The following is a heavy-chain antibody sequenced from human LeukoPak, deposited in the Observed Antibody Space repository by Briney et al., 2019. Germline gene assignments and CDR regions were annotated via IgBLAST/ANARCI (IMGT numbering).Heavy chain of an antibody. Sequence: GGSLRLSCAASGFTFSSYWMHWVRQAPGKGLVWVSRINSDGSSTSYADSVKGRFTISRDNAKNTLYLQMKSLRAEDTAVYYCATSRQWLVRYFDYWGQGTLATVSS. CDR1: GFTFSSYW. CDR3: ATSRQWLVRYFDY. V-gene: IGHV3-74*01. CDR2: INSDGSST. J-gene: IGHJ4*02. D-gene: IGHD6-19*01.